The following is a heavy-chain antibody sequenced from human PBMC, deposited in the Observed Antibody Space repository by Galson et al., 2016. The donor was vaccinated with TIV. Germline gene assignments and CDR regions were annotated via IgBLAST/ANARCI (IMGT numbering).Heavy chain of an antibody. CDR1: GFTFGSYG. Sequence: SLRLSCAASGFTFGSYGMHWVRQAPVKGLEWVAGIWYDGSNIEYADSVKGRFTISRDNSKKILFLQKDSLRVEDTAVYYCAREFRDYYFDYWGQGTLVIVSS. J-gene: IGHJ4*02. CDR2: IWYDGSNI. V-gene: IGHV3-33*01. CDR3: AREFRDYYFDY. D-gene: IGHD3/OR15-3a*01.